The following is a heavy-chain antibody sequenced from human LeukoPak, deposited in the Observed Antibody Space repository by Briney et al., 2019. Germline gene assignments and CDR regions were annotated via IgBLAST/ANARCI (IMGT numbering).Heavy chain of an antibody. CDR3: ARVVAGVYYFDY. V-gene: IGHV1-18*01. CDR2: ISAYNGNT. J-gene: IGHJ4*02. Sequence: ASVKVSCKAPGYTFTSYGISWVRQAPGQGLEWMGWISAYNGNTNYAQKLQGRVTMTTDTSTSTAYMELRSLRSDDTAVYYCARVVAGVYYFDYWGQGTLVTVSS. D-gene: IGHD2-21*01. CDR1: GYTFTSYG.